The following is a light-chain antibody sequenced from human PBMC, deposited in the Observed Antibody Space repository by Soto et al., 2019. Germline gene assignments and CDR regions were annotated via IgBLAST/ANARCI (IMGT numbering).Light chain of an antibody. CDR3: QQFINWPGT. V-gene: IGKV3-15*01. CDR2: GAF. CDR1: QSINSN. Sequence: EMVMTQSPATLSVSPGERATLSCRASQSINSNLAWYQQKPGQAPRLLIYGAFTRATGIPARFSGSEFGTEFTLTISSLQSEDFAVYHCQQFINWPGTFGQGTKVEIK. J-gene: IGKJ1*01.